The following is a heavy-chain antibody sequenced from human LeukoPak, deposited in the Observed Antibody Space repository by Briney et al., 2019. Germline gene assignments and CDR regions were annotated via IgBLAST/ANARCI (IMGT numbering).Heavy chain of an antibody. J-gene: IGHJ4*02. Sequence: PGGPLRLSCAASGFSFNTCAMSWVRQAPGKGLEWVSTISGGGRSTDYADSVKGQFTISRDNSKNTLYLQMNSLRAEDTAVYYCARERYFDYWGQGTLVTASS. CDR2: ISGGGRST. V-gene: IGHV3-23*01. CDR3: ARERYFDY. CDR1: GFSFNTCA.